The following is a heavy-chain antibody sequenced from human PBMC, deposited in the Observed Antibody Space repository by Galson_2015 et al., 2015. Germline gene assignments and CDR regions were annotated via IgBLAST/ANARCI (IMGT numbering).Heavy chain of an antibody. D-gene: IGHD1-26*01. V-gene: IGHV3-23*01. Sequence: SLRLSCAASGLTFSNSAMTWVRQAPGKGLEWVAAIGGTGAKTYYSESAKGRFTVSRDNSKNTLFLQMNSLTADDTALYYCARVRQTSWSKCDWRDPWGQGTLVTVSS. CDR2: IGGTGAKT. J-gene: IGHJ5*02. CDR1: GLTFSNSA. CDR3: ARVRQTSWSKCDWRDP.